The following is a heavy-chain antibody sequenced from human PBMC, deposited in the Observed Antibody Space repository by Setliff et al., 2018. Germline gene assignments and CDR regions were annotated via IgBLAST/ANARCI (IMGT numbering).Heavy chain of an antibody. CDR1: GYTFTYRY. V-gene: IGHV1-45*02. CDR3: ASEPTMVRGVIITSYGMDV. J-gene: IGHJ6*02. CDR2: ITPFNGNT. D-gene: IGHD3-10*01. Sequence: SVKVSCKASGYTFTYRYLHWVQQAPGQALEWMGWITPFNGNTNYAQKFQDRVTITRDRSMSTAYMELSSLRSEDTAMYYCASEPTMVRGVIITSYGMDVWGQGTTVTVSS.